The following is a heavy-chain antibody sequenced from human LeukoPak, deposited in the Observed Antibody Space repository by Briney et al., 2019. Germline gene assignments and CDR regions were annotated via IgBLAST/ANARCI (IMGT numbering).Heavy chain of an antibody. CDR1: GDFFSGYY. V-gene: IGHV4-34*01. CDR2: INHSGSN. J-gene: IGHJ4*02. Sequence: SETLSLTCAVYGDFFSGYYWSWIRQPPGKGLEWIGEINHSGSNNYNPSLKSRVTISLDTSKNQFSLKLSSVPAADTAVYYCAREPYDFWSGYYPTIYFDYWGQGTLVTVSS. CDR3: AREPYDFWSGYYPTIYFDY. D-gene: IGHD3-3*01.